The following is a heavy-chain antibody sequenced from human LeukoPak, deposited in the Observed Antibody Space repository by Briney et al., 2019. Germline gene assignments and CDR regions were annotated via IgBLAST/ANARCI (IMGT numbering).Heavy chain of an antibody. CDR1: GGSFSGYY. CDR3: GERSDHQEN. Sequence: SETLSLTCAVYGGSFSGYYWSWIRQPPGKGLEWIGYIYYSGSTNYNPSLKSRVTISVDTSKNQFSLKLSSVTAADTAVYYCGERSDHQENWGQGTLVTVSS. CDR2: IYYSGST. J-gene: IGHJ4*02. V-gene: IGHV4-59*12.